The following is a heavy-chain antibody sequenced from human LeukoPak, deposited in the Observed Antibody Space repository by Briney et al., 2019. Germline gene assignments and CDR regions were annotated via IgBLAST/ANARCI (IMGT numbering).Heavy chain of an antibody. V-gene: IGHV3-23*01. CDR3: AKGDPPTYYDILTGQDY. CDR2: ISAGGGST. Sequence: GGSLRLSCAASGCTFSSYAMSWVRQAPGKVLEWVAGISAGGGSTYYADSVKGRFTISRDNSKNMLYLQLNSLRAEDKAVYYCAKGDPPTYYDILTGQDYWGQGTLVTVSS. J-gene: IGHJ4*02. CDR1: GCTFSSYA. D-gene: IGHD3-9*01.